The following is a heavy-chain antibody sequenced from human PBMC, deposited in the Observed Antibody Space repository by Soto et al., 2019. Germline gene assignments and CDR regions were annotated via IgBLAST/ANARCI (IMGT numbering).Heavy chain of an antibody. J-gene: IGHJ4*02. CDR3: ARDGGRHSGGIDY. CDR2: IIPIFGTA. V-gene: IGHV1-69*01. D-gene: IGHD1-26*01. Sequence: QVQLVQSGAEVKKPGSSVKVSCKASGGTFSSYSINWVRQAPGQGLEWMGEIIPIFGTANYAQKFQGRVTITANESTSTAYMELSSLRSEDTAVYYCARDGGRHSGGIDYLGQGTLVTVSS. CDR1: GGTFSSYS.